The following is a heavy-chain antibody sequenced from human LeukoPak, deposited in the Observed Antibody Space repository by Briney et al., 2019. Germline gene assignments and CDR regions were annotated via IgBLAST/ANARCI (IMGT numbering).Heavy chain of an antibody. Sequence: SGTLSLTCAVSGGSISSSNWWSLVRQPPGKGLEWIGEIYHSGSTNYNPSLKSRVTISVDKSKNQFSLKLSSVTAADTAVYYCAVGGVYLRGGAEAFDIWGQGTMVTVSS. D-gene: IGHD3-10*01. V-gene: IGHV4-4*02. CDR3: AVGGVYLRGGAEAFDI. CDR2: IYHSGST. J-gene: IGHJ3*02. CDR1: GGSISSSNW.